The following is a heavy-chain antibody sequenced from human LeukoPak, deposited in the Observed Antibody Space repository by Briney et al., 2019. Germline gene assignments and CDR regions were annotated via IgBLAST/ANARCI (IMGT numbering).Heavy chain of an antibody. Sequence: PSETLSLTCTVSGGSISGYYWNWIRQSPEKGLEWIGYIYHSGTINFNPSLKARVTMSIDTSKNQFSLKLSSVTAADTAVYYCARKLGIAAAADYWGQGTLVTVSS. CDR3: ARKLGIAAAADY. J-gene: IGHJ4*02. V-gene: IGHV4-59*01. CDR2: IYHSGTI. CDR1: GGSISGYY. D-gene: IGHD6-13*01.